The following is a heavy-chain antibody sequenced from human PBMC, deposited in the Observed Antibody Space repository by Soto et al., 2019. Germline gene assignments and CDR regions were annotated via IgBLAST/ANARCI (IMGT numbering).Heavy chain of an antibody. J-gene: IGHJ3*02. CDR3: AAQTNYGDFLDDDFDI. CDR2: IVVGSGNT. V-gene: IGHV1-58*01. Sequence: SVKVSCKASGFTFTSSAVQWVRQARGQRLEWIGWIVVGSGNTNYAQKFQERVTITRDMSTSTAYMELSSLRSEDTAVYYCAAQTNYGDFLDDDFDIWGQGTMVTVSS. D-gene: IGHD4-17*01. CDR1: GFTFTSSA.